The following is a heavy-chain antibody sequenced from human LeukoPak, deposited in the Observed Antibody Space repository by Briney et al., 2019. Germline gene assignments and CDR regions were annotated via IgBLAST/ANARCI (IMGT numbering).Heavy chain of an antibody. CDR2: ISAYNGNT. V-gene: IGHV1-18*04. CDR3: ARDQVVVTATNFDY. J-gene: IGHJ4*02. Sequence: ASVKVSCKASGYTFTGFYIHWVRQAPGQGLEWMGWISAYNGNTNYAQKLQGRVTMTTDTSTSTAYMELRSLRSDDTAVYYCARDQVVVTATNFDYWGQGTLVTVSS. D-gene: IGHD2-21*02. CDR1: GYTFTGFY.